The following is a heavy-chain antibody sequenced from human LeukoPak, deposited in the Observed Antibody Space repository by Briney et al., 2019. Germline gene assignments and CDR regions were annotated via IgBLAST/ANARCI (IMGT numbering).Heavy chain of an antibody. J-gene: IGHJ4*02. CDR3: AREDTAAAVYYSDY. Sequence: ASVKVSCKASGYTFTGYYMHWVRQAPGQGLEWMGWINPNSGGTNYAQKFQGRVTMTRDTSISTAYMELSRLRSDDTAVYYCAREDTAAAVYYSDYWGQGTLVTVSS. CDR2: INPNSGGT. CDR1: GYTFTGYY. V-gene: IGHV1-2*02. D-gene: IGHD6-13*01.